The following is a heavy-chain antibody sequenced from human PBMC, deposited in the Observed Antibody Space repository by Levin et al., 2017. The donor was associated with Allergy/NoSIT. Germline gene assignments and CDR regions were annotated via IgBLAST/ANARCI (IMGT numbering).Heavy chain of an antibody. CDR3: GHLRRWLYDGFDV. CDR2: ILWDDDK. D-gene: IGHD5-24*01. J-gene: IGHJ3*01. V-gene: IGHV2-5*02. Sequence: SGPTLVKPTQTLTLTCSFSGFSLNTHGVGVGWIRQPPGKALEWLAPILWDDDKAYSPSLKSRLTITQDTSKNQVVLTMTNVDNGDSGTYFCGHLRRWLYDGFDVWGQGTKVTV. CDR1: GFSLNTHGVG.